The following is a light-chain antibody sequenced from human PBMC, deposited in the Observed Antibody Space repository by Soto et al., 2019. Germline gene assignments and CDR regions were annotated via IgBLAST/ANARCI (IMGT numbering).Light chain of an antibody. Sequence: EMVLTQSPGTLSLSPGERATLSCRASQSVSSSYLAWYQQTPGQAPRLLIYGASSRAPGIPDRFSGSGSGTDFTLTISRLEPEDFAVYYCQQYGSSPPVTFGQGTKLEIK. CDR2: GAS. CDR1: QSVSSSY. CDR3: QQYGSSPPVT. V-gene: IGKV3-20*01. J-gene: IGKJ2*01.